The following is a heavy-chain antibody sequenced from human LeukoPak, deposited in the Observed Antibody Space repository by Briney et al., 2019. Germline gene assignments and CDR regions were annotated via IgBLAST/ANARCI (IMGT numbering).Heavy chain of an antibody. D-gene: IGHD2-15*01. CDR1: GYTFTSYD. J-gene: IGHJ6*03. V-gene: IGHV1-8*03. Sequence: SVKLSWKASGYTFTSYDINWVRQATGQGLEWMGWMNYNSEDTGYAQKFQGRVTITRNSSVSTAYMELSSLRSDDTAVYYCARGPSGHYYYYMDVWGKRTTVTVSS. CDR3: ARGPSGHYYYYMDV. CDR2: MNYNSEDT.